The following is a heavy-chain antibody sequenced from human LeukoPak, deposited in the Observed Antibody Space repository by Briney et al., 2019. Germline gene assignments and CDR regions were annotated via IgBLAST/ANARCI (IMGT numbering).Heavy chain of an antibody. J-gene: IGHJ3*02. CDR2: IYFSGST. Sequence: SQTLSLTCTVSGGSISSGDYYWSWIRQPPGKGLEWTGYIYFSGSTYYNPSLKSRVTISVDTSKNPFSLKLSSVSAADTAVYYCARERNSGYHGSAFDIWGQGTMVTVSS. D-gene: IGHD5-12*01. CDR3: ARERNSGYHGSAFDI. CDR1: GGSISSGDYY. V-gene: IGHV4-30-4*01.